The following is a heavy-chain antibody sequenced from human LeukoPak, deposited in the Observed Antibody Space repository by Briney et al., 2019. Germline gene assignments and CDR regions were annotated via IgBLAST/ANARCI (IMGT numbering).Heavy chain of an antibody. Sequence: VTVSCMGSGGTFSSYAISWVGQAAGREGEGVGGSSPILGIANYAQKFQGRVTTTAHKSTRTASMELSSLRSEHTAVYYCAREMSLDTAMALGIDYWGQGTLVTVSS. CDR2: SSPILGIA. CDR1: GGTFSSYA. J-gene: IGHJ4*02. V-gene: IGHV1-69*10. CDR3: AREMSLDTAMALGIDY. D-gene: IGHD5-18*01.